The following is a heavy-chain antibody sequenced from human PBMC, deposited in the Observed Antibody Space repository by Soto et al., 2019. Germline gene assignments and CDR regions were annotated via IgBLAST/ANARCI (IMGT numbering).Heavy chain of an antibody. CDR2: IYYSGST. CDR1: GGSISSGDYY. D-gene: IGHD2-2*01. J-gene: IGHJ4*02. CDR3: ARHCSSTSCYRSFDY. V-gene: IGHV4-30-4*01. Sequence: SETLSLTCTVSGGSISSGDYYWSWIRQPPGKGLEWVGYIYYSGSTYYNPSLKSRVTISVDTSKNQFSLKLSSVTAAGTSVYYCARHCSSTSCYRSFDYWGQGTLVTVSS.